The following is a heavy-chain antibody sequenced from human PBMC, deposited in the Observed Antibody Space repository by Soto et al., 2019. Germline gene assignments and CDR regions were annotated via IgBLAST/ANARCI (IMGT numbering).Heavy chain of an antibody. CDR3: ARDLSIAARRGFDY. CDR2: IWYDGSNK. J-gene: IGHJ4*02. V-gene: IGHV3-33*01. CDR1: GFTFSSYG. D-gene: IGHD6-6*01. Sequence: PGGSLRLSCAASGFTFSSYGMHWVRQAPGKGLEWVAVIWYDGSNKYYADSVKGRFTISRDNSKNTLYLQMNSLRAEDTAVYYCARDLSIAARRGFDYWGQGTLVTVSS.